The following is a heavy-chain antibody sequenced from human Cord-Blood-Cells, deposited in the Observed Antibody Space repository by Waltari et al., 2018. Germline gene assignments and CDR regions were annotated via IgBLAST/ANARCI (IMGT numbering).Heavy chain of an antibody. CDR1: GGSFSGYY. CDR3: ERGRADSDIVVVPAANFEY. D-gene: IGHD2-2*01. J-gene: IGHJ4*02. V-gene: IGHV4-34*01. Sequence: QVQLQQWGAGLLKPSETLSLPCAVYGGSFSGYYWSWIRQPTGKGLEWIGEINHSGSTNYNPSLKSRVTISVESSTNQFYPKLSPLTAEDTAVYYCERGRADSDIVVVPAANFEYWGQGTLVTVSS. CDR2: INHSGST.